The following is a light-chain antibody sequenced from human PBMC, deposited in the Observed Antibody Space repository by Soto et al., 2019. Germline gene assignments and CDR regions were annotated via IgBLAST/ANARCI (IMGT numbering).Light chain of an antibody. CDR2: GAS. CDR3: QQYDSYSWT. CDR1: QSVSSR. V-gene: IGKV3D-15*01. J-gene: IGKJ1*01. Sequence: EIVMTQYPATLSVSPGERVTLSCRVSQSVSSRLAWYQQKPGQSPRLLIYGASTRATGIPDRFSGSGSGTEFTLTINSLQPDDFATYYCQQYDSYSWTFGQGTKVDIK.